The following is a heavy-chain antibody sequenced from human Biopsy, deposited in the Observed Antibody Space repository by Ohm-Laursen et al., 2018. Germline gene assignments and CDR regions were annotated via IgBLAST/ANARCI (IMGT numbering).Heavy chain of an antibody. CDR3: TRRGMTTLTTRAFDI. CDR2: VHYSGSP. Sequence: SDTLSLTCTVSGGSISSYYWGWIRQPPGKGLEWIGAVHYSGSPYYNPSLQSRVTLSVDTSKNLFSLRLSSVTDADTAVYYCTRRGMTTLTTRAFDIWGQGTMVTVSS. J-gene: IGHJ3*02. D-gene: IGHD4-11*01. V-gene: IGHV4-39*01. CDR1: GGSISSYY.